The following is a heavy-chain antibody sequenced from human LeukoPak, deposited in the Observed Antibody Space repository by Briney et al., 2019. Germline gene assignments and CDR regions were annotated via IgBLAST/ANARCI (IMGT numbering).Heavy chain of an antibody. J-gene: IGHJ4*02. D-gene: IGHD3-22*01. Sequence: GGSLRLSCAASGFTFSSYGMHWVRQAPGKGLEWVAFIRYDGSNKYYADSVKGQFTISRDNSKNTLYLQMNSLRAEDTAVYYCAKGPPIFEYYYGSSGYLGYWGQGTLVTVSS. CDR3: AKGPPIFEYYYGSSGYLGY. CDR2: IRYDGSNK. CDR1: GFTFSSYG. V-gene: IGHV3-30*02.